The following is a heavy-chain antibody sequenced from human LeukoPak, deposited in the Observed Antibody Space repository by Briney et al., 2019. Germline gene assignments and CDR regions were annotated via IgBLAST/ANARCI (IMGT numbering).Heavy chain of an antibody. CDR2: IYHSGST. CDR3: ARRTIFGELFDY. D-gene: IGHD3-3*01. CDR1: GGSISSGGYS. J-gene: IGHJ4*02. Sequence: PSETLSLTCAVSGGSISSGGYSWSWIRQPPGKGLEWIGYIYHSGSTYCNPSLKSRVTISVDTSKNQFSLKLSSVTAADTAVYYCARRTIFGELFDYWGQGTLVTVSS. V-gene: IGHV4-30-2*01.